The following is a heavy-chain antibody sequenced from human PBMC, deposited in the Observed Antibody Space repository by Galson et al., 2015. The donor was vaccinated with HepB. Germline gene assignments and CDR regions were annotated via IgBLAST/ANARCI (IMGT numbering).Heavy chain of an antibody. CDR1: GFSFSSYA. CDR2: IWYDGSNK. D-gene: IGHD3-10*01. V-gene: IGHV3-33*01. CDR3: AREGVPGGSAFDY. J-gene: IGHJ4*02. Sequence: SLRLSCAASGFSFSSYAMHWVRQAPGKGLEWVAVIWYDGSNKYYSDSVKGRFTLSRDISKNTLYLQMNSLRAEDTAMYFCAREGVPGGSAFDYWGQGTLVTVSS.